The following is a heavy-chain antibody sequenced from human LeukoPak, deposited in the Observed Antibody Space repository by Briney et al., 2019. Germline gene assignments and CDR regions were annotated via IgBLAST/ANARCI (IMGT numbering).Heavy chain of an antibody. D-gene: IGHD6-19*01. CDR3: ANSIAVADAFDI. CDR2: ISYDGSNK. V-gene: IGHV3-30*18. CDR1: GFTFSSYG. J-gene: IGHJ3*02. Sequence: GGSLRLSCAASGFTFSSYGTHWVRQAPGKGLEWVAVISYDGSNKYYADSVKGRFTISRDNSKNTLYLQMNSLRAEDTAVYYCANSIAVADAFDIWGQGTMVTVSS.